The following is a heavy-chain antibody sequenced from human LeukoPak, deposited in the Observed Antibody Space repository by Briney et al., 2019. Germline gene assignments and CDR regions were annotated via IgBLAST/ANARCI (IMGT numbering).Heavy chain of an antibody. CDR3: ARDILTGAYYYYGMDV. V-gene: IGHV3-33*01. Sequence: PGRSLRLSCAASGFTFSTYGMHWVRQAPGKGLEWVAIIWYDGSDKYYADSVKGRFTISRDNSKNTLYLQMNSLRAEDTAVYCCARDILTGAYYYYGMDVWGQGTTVTVSS. D-gene: IGHD3-9*01. J-gene: IGHJ6*02. CDR2: IWYDGSDK. CDR1: GFTFSTYG.